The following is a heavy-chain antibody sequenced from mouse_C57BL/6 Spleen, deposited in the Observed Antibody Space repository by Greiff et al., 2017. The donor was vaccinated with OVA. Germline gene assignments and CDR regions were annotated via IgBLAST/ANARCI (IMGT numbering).Heavy chain of an antibody. CDR1: GYTFTSYW. CDR3: ARGDDYDGGRFAY. V-gene: IGHV1-69*01. CDR2: IDPSDSYT. D-gene: IGHD2-4*01. J-gene: IGHJ3*01. Sequence: QVQLQQPGAELVMPGASVKLSCKASGYTFTSYWMHWVKQRPGQGLEWIGEIDPSDSYTNYNQKLNGKYTLTVDKSSSTAYMQLSSLTSEDSAVEYSARGDDYDGGRFAYWGQGTLVTVSA.